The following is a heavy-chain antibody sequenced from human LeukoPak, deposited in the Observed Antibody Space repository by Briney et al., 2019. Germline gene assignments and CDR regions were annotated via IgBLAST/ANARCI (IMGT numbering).Heavy chain of an antibody. CDR1: GFTFSSYG. CDR3: AKDTGWELPESDYYYYYGIDV. Sequence: GRSLRLSCAASGFTFSSYGMHWVRQAPGKGLEWVAVISYDGSNKYYADSVKGRFTISRDNSKNTLYLQMNSLRAEDTAVYYCAKDTGWELPESDYYYYYGIDVWGQGTTVTVSS. V-gene: IGHV3-30*18. J-gene: IGHJ6*02. D-gene: IGHD1-26*01. CDR2: ISYDGSNK.